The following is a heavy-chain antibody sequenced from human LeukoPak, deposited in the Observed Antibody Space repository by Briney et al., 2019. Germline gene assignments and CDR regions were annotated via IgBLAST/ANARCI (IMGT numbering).Heavy chain of an antibody. CDR3: ASLTTADAFDI. D-gene: IGHD3-22*01. CDR1: SGSITSHNYY. Sequence: SETLSLTCTVSSGSITSHNYYWGWIRQPPGKGLEWIGIIYYSGSTNYNPSLKSRVTISVDTSKNQFSLKLSSVTAADTAVFYCASLTTADAFDIWGQGTMVTVSS. CDR2: IYYSGST. V-gene: IGHV4-39*07. J-gene: IGHJ3*02.